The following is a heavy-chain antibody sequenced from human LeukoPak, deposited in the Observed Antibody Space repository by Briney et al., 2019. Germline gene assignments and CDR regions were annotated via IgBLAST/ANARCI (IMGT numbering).Heavy chain of an antibody. CDR3: ARDGRSYDILTGYYEKGFDY. V-gene: IGHV3-7*01. CDR1: GFTFSSYA. D-gene: IGHD3-9*01. CDR2: IKQDGSEK. Sequence: GGSLRLSCAASGFTFSSYAMSWVRQAPGKGLEWVANIKQDGSEKYYVDSVKGRFTISRDNAKNSLYLQMNSLRAEDTAVYYCARDGRSYDILTGYYEKGFDYWGQGTLVTVSS. J-gene: IGHJ4*02.